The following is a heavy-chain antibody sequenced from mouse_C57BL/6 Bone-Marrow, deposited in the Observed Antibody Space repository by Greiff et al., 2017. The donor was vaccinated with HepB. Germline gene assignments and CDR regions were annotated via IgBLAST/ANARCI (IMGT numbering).Heavy chain of an antibody. CDR1: GYAFTNYL. V-gene: IGHV1-54*01. J-gene: IGHJ3*01. CDR3: AREELLGLRRGCAY. Sequence: VQLQQSGAELVRPGTSVKVSCKASGYAFTNYLIEWVKQRPGQGLEWIGVINPGSGGTNYNEKFKGKATLTADKSSSTAYMQLSSLTSEDSAVYFCAREELLGLRRGCAYGGQGTLVTVSA. D-gene: IGHD2-2*01. CDR2: INPGSGGT.